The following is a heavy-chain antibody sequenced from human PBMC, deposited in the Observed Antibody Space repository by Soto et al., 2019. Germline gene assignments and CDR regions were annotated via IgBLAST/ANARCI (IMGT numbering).Heavy chain of an antibody. V-gene: IGHV5-10-1*01. J-gene: IGHJ4*02. CDR1: GYSFTSYG. D-gene: IGHD1-20*01. CDR3: ARHLTGTRPNPAKDKFDY. Sequence: PGDSLKISCKGSGYSFTSYGISWVRQMPGKGLEWMGRIDPSDSYTNYSPSFQGHVTISADKSISTAYLQWSSLKASDTAMYYCARHLTGTRPNPAKDKFDYWGQGTLVTVSS. CDR2: IDPSDSYT.